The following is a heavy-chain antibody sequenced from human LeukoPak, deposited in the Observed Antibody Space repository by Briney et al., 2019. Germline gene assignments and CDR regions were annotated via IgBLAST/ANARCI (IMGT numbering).Heavy chain of an antibody. CDR2: ISSSGSTI. CDR1: GFTFSDYY. Sequence: PGGSLRLSCAASGFTFSDYYMSWIRQAPGKGLEWVSYISSSGSTIYYADSVKGRFTFSRDNSKNTLYLQMNSLRAEDTAVYYCARGADLWFGESLPFDYWGQGTLVTVSS. D-gene: IGHD3-10*01. CDR3: ARGADLWFGESLPFDY. J-gene: IGHJ4*02. V-gene: IGHV3-11*01.